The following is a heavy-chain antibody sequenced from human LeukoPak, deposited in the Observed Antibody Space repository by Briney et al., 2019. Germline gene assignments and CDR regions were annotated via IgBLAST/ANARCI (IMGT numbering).Heavy chain of an antibody. Sequence: PGGSLRLSCAASGFTVSNNYMGWVRQAPAKGLEWVSVIYSCGSTYYADSVKGRFTISRDSPKNTLYLQMNSLRAEDTAVYYCAGAPKTDCSGGSYFTYWGQGTLVTVSS. D-gene: IGHD2-15*01. V-gene: IGHV3-53*05. CDR2: IYSCGST. J-gene: IGHJ4*02. CDR1: GFTVSNNY. CDR3: AGAPKTDCSGGSYFTY.